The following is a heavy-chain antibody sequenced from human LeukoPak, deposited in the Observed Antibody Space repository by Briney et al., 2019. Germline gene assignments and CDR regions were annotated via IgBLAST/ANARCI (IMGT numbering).Heavy chain of an antibody. V-gene: IGHV3-48*03. Sequence: GGSLRLSCAASGFTFSSYEMSWVRQAPGKGLEWVSYISSGSSTIYYADSVKGRFTISRDNAKNSLYLQMNSLRAEDTAVYYCARVNNGGVGWEYYFDYWGQGTLVTVSS. D-gene: IGHD1/OR15-1a*01. CDR3: ARVNNGGVGWEYYFDY. J-gene: IGHJ4*02. CDR1: GFTFSSYE. CDR2: ISSGSSTI.